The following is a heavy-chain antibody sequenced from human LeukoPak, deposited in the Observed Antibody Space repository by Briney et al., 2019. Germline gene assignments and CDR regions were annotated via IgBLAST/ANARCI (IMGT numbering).Heavy chain of an antibody. CDR3: ARVGATPNWYFDL. V-gene: IGHV4-34*01. CDR1: GGSFSGYY. CDR2: INHSGST. D-gene: IGHD1-26*01. Sequence: SETLSLTCAVYGGSFSGYYWSWIRQPPGKGREWIGEINHSGSTNCNPSLKSRVTISVDTSKNQFSLKLSSVTAADTAVYYCARVGATPNWYFDLWGRGTLVTVSS. J-gene: IGHJ2*01.